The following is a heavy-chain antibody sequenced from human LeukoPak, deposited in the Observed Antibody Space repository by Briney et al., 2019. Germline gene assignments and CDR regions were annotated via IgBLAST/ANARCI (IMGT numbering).Heavy chain of an antibody. CDR1: GYSFTSYW. V-gene: IGHV5-51*01. J-gene: IGHJ4*02. CDR2: IYPGDSDT. Sequence: GESLKISCKGSGYSFTSYWIGWVGQMPGKGLEWMGVIYPGDSDTRYSPSFQGQVTISADKSISTAYLQWSSLKASDTAMYYCARRQGCSGGSCYSHFDYWGQGTLVTVSS. CDR3: ARRQGCSGGSCYSHFDY. D-gene: IGHD2-15*01.